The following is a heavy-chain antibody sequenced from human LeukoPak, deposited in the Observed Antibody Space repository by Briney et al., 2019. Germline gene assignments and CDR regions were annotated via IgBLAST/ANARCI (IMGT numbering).Heavy chain of an antibody. CDR3: AKAPEAGSYSYYFDY. CDR2: ISGSGGST. V-gene: IGHV3-23*01. CDR1: GFTFSSYF. Sequence: GGSLRLSCAASGFTFSSYFMSWVRHAPGKGLEWVSSISGSGGSTYYADSVKGRFTISRDNSKNTLYLQMNRLRAEDTALYYCAKAPEAGSYSYYFDYWGQGTLVTVSS. D-gene: IGHD3-10*01. J-gene: IGHJ4*02.